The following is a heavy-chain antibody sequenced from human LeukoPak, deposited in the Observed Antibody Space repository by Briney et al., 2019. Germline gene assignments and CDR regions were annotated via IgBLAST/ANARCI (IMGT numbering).Heavy chain of an antibody. CDR1: GFAFSSYG. V-gene: IGHV3-33*01. Sequence: GRSLRLSCAASGFAFSSYGMHWVRQAPGKGLEWVAVIWYDGSNKYYADSVKGRFTISRDNSKNTLYLQMNSLRAEDTAVYYCARDSRMYSSGWYGDFDYWGQGTLVTVSS. J-gene: IGHJ4*02. CDR2: IWYDGSNK. CDR3: ARDSRMYSSGWYGDFDY. D-gene: IGHD6-19*01.